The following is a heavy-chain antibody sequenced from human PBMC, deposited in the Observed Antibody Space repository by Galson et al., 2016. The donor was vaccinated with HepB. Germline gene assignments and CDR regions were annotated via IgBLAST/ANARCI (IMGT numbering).Heavy chain of an antibody. D-gene: IGHD1-26*01. V-gene: IGHV1-69*13. CDR1: GGTFSSHA. J-gene: IGHJ4*02. CDR3: TSGVGPMPEYYFDY. CDR2: VIPVFFTA. Sequence: SVKVSCKASGGTFSSHAISWVRQAPGQGLEWMGGVIPVFFTANYAQKFQGRVTLTADESTSTAYMELNSLRSEDTAVYYCTSGVGPMPEYYFDYWGQGTLVTVSS.